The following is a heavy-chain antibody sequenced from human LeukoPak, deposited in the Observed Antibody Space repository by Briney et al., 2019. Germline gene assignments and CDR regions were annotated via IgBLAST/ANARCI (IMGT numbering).Heavy chain of an antibody. J-gene: IGHJ4*02. CDR2: IDYSGGNT. CDR3: AATRVCGGVLLRPNCLYFEN. CDR1: GFTFNNYV. V-gene: IGHV3-23*01. Sequence: PGGSLRLPCAASGFTFNNYVMSWVRQAPGKGLEWVSGIDYSGGNTNYADSVLGRFTVSRDNSKNTLYLQMNSLRAEDTAVYYCAATRVCGGVLLRPNCLYFENWGQGTLVAVSS. D-gene: IGHD3-10*01.